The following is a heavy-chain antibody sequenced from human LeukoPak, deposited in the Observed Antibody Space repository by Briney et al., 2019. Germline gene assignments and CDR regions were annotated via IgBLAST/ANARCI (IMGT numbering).Heavy chain of an antibody. D-gene: IGHD3-9*01. J-gene: IGHJ4*02. CDR3: ARVDILTGYYTDY. CDR1: GYTLTELS. V-gene: IGHV1-18*01. Sequence: ASVKVSCKVSGYTLTELSMHWVRQAPGQGLEWMGWISAYNGNTNYAQKLQGRVTMTTDTSTSTAYMELRSLRSDDTAVYYCARVDILTGYYTDYWGQGTLVTVSS. CDR2: ISAYNGNT.